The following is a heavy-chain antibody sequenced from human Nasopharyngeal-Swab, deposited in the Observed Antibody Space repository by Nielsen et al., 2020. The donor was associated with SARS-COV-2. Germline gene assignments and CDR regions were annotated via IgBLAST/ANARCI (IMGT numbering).Heavy chain of an antibody. CDR2: INDYEDRL. CDR1: GFTFSIYA. D-gene: IGHD1-7*01. V-gene: IGHV3-64D*06. Sequence: GGSLRLSCSASGFTFSIYAMHWVRQAPGKGREYVSTINDYEDRLYYADSVKGRFTISRDNSKNTLYLQMSSLRAEDTAVYWCVKDLRGNYAFDIWGQGTMVTVSS. CDR3: VKDLRGNYAFDI. J-gene: IGHJ3*02.